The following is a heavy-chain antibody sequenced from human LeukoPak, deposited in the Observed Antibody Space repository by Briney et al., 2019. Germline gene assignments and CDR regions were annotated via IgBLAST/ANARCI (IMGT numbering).Heavy chain of an antibody. CDR3: ARGIGGATTRWFDR. V-gene: IGHV3-30*19. CDR2: ISYDGSNK. J-gene: IGHJ5*02. D-gene: IGHD1-26*01. CDR1: GGTFSSYD. Sequence: SLTLSCAASGGTFSSYDMNWVRQAPGKGLEWVGVISYDGSNKYYAASVKGRFTISRDNSKTTVYLQMNSLRAEDTAVYYCARGIGGATTRWFDRWGQGTLVTVSS.